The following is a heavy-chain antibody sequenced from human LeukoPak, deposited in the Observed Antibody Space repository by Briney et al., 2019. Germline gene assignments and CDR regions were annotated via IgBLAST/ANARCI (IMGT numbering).Heavy chain of an antibody. CDR3: ARGCCEGSIEVAGHDY. J-gene: IGHJ4*02. Sequence: ASVKVSCKASGYTFSTCYMHWVRQAPGQGLEWMGLINPSGGRTSYTQKFQDRVTVTRDTSTNTVYMELSGLRYEDTAVYYCARGCCEGSIEVAGHDYWGQGTMVFVSS. D-gene: IGHD6-19*01. CDR2: INPSGGRT. CDR1: GYTFSTCY. V-gene: IGHV1-46*01.